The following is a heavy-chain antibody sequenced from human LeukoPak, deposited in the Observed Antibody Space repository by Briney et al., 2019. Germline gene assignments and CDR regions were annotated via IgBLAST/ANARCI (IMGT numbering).Heavy chain of an antibody. Sequence: ASVKVSCKASGYTFTNYGISWVRQAPGQGLEWMGWISAYNGNTNYAQKLQDRVTMTTDTSTGTAYMELRSLRSDDTAVYYCAREKDYYDSSDTKYYFDYWGQGTLVTVSS. CDR1: GYTFTNYG. D-gene: IGHD3-22*01. CDR2: ISAYNGNT. CDR3: AREKDYYDSSDTKYYFDY. V-gene: IGHV1-18*01. J-gene: IGHJ4*02.